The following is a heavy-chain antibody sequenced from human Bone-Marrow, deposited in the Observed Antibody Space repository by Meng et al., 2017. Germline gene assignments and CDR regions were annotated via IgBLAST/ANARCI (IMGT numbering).Heavy chain of an antibody. CDR1: GYTLTSYA. J-gene: IGHJ4*02. CDR2: INAGNGNT. Sequence: HLGQVGGEVKKPGASVKVSCKASGYTLTSYAMHWVRQASGQRLEWMGWINAGNGNTKYSQKFQGRVTITRDTSASTAYMELSSLRSEDTAVYYCARDPPYGEYGGPFDYWGQGTLVTVSS. V-gene: IGHV1-3*01. CDR3: ARDPPYGEYGGPFDY. D-gene: IGHD3-10*01.